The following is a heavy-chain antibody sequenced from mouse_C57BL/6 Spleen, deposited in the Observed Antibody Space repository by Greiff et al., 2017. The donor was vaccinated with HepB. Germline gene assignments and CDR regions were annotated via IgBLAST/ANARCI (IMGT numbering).Heavy chain of an antibody. CDR1: GFSLTSYG. CDR2: IWSGGST. J-gene: IGHJ1*03. V-gene: IGHV2-2*01. Sequence: QVQLKESGPGLVQPSQSLSITCTVSGFSLTSYGVHWVRQSPGKGLEWLGVIWSGGSTDYNAAFISRLSISKDNSKSQVFFKMNSLQADDTAIYYWARNTHYGSRKWYFDVWGTGTTVTVSS. CDR3: ARNTHYGSRKWYFDV. D-gene: IGHD1-1*01.